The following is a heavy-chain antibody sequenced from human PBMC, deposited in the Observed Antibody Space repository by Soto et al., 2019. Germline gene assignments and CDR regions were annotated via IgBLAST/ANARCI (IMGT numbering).Heavy chain of an antibody. CDR2: ISYDGSNK. Sequence: ESGGGVVQPGRSLRLSCAASGFTFSSYAMHWVRQAPGKGLEWVAVISYDGSNKFYADSVKGRFTISRDNSKNTLYLQMNSLRAEDTAVYYCARDFPIVVVVAAVQHWGQGTLVTVSS. CDR1: GFTFSSYA. D-gene: IGHD2-15*01. V-gene: IGHV3-30-3*01. CDR3: ARDFPIVVVVAAVQH. J-gene: IGHJ1*01.